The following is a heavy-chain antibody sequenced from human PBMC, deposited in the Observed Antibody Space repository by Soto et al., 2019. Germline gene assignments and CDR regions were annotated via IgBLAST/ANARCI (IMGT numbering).Heavy chain of an antibody. CDR1: GLIFSAYH. Sequence: EVQLVESGGGLVQPGGSLRLSCAASGLIFSAYHMDWVGQAPGKGLEWVGRIRRKANSYTTEYAVSVKGRFTISRDDSKNSLYLQMNSLKSEDTAVYYCAMLGGWSGGSSGMDVWGQGTTVTVSS. D-gene: IGHD6-19*01. CDR2: IRRKANSYTT. CDR3: AMLGGWSGGSSGMDV. V-gene: IGHV3-72*01. J-gene: IGHJ6*02.